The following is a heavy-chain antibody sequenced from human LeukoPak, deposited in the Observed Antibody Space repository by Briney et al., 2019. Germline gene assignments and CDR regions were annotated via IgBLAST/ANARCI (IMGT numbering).Heavy chain of an antibody. CDR1: GYTFTGYY. J-gene: IGHJ4*02. CDR2: INPNSGGT. D-gene: IGHD3-22*01. V-gene: IGHV1-2*02. CDR3: ARGQLRYYYDSSGYPTGDY. Sequence: AASVKVSCKASGYTFTGYYMHWVRQAPGQGLEWMGWINPNSGGTNYAQKFQGRVTMTRDTSISTAYMELSRLRSDDTAVYYCARGQLRYYYDSSGYPTGDYWGQGTLVTVSS.